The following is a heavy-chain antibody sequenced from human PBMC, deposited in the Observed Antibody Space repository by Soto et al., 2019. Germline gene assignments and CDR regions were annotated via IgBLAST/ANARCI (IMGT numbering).Heavy chain of an antibody. CDR1: GYTFTSYG. J-gene: IGHJ5*02. CDR3: ARSRTVVAGNWFDP. V-gene: IGHV1-18*01. CDR2: ISAHDGNT. Sequence: ASVKVSCKASGYTFTSYGISWVRQAPGRGLEWMGWISAHDGNTNYAQKVQGRVTMTTDTSTSTADMELRSLRSDDTAVYYCARSRTVVAGNWFDPWGQGTLVTVSS. D-gene: IGHD3-22*01.